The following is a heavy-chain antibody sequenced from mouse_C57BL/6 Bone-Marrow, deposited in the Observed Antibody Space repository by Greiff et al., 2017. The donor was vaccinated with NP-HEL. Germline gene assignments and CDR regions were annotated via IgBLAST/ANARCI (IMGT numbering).Heavy chain of an antibody. V-gene: IGHV1-72*01. CDR1: GYTFTSYW. Sequence: QVQLQQSGAELVKPGASVKLSCKASGYTFTSYWMHWVKQRPGRGLEWIGRIDPNRGGTKYNEKFKSKATLTVDNTSSTAYMKLSSLTSEDSAVYYCARARANDSSWFAYWGQGTLVTVSA. J-gene: IGHJ3*01. D-gene: IGHD2-13*01. CDR3: ARARANDSSWFAY. CDR2: IDPNRGGT.